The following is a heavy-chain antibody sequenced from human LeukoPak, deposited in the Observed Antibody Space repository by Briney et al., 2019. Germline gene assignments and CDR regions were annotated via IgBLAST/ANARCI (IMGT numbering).Heavy chain of an antibody. Sequence: GGSLRLSCAASGFTFSSYAMSWVRQAPGKGLEWVSGIGATGVSTFYGDSVKGRFTMSIDNSKNTLYLRMDSLRAEDTAVYYCAKDQGGYSAYGHLDYWGQGTLVTVSS. CDR2: IGATGVST. CDR3: AKDQGGYSAYGHLDY. D-gene: IGHD5-12*01. CDR1: GFTFSSYA. V-gene: IGHV3-23*01. J-gene: IGHJ4*02.